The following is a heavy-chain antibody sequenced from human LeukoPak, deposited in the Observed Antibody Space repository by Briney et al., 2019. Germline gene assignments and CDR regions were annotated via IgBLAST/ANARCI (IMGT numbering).Heavy chain of an antibody. CDR1: GFTVSSNY. J-gene: IGHJ4*02. V-gene: IGHV3-21*01. CDR2: ISSSSSYI. CDR3: ARAVDTAMSRMVTPYYFDY. Sequence: GGSLRLSCAASGFTVSSNYMSWVRQAPGKGLEWVSSISSSSSYIYYADSVKGRFTISRDNAKNSLYLQMNSLRAEDTAVYYCARAVDTAMSRMVTPYYFDYWGQGTLVTVSS. D-gene: IGHD5-18*01.